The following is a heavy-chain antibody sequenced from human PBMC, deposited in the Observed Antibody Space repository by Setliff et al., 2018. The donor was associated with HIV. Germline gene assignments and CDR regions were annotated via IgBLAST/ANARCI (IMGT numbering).Heavy chain of an antibody. CDR2: INPDGNER. CDR3: ARVRTSTGAQY. D-gene: IGHD1-1*01. Sequence: GASVNVSCKASGYTFTTYAIHWVRQAPGKGLEWVANINPDGNERYYMESVQGRFTISRDNIQNSLLLQMNSLTADDAAVYYCARVRTSTGAQYWGQGTLVTVSS. J-gene: IGHJ4*02. CDR1: GYTFTTYA. V-gene: IGHV3-7*03.